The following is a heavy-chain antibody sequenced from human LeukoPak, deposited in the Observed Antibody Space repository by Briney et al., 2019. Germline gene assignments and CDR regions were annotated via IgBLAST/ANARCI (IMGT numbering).Heavy chain of an antibody. CDR3: ARDAVMATITLVDY. CDR1: GFTFSSYE. Sequence: GGSLRLSCAASGFTFSSYEMNWVRQAPGKGLEWVAVIWYDGSNKYYADSVKGRFTISRDNSKDTLYLQMNSLRAEDTAVYYCARDAVMATITLVDYWGQGTLVTVSS. J-gene: IGHJ4*02. CDR2: IWYDGSNK. D-gene: IGHD5-24*01. V-gene: IGHV3-33*08.